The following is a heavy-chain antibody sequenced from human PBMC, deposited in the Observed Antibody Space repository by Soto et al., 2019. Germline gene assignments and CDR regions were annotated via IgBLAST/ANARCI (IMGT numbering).Heavy chain of an antibody. CDR3: AKGRGGSGSRTPRVDF. CDR1: GFTFNNYA. J-gene: IGHJ4*02. V-gene: IGHV3-23*01. CDR2: ISGGGDTT. D-gene: IGHD3-10*01. Sequence: EVQLLESGGGLVQPGGSLRLSCAASGFTFNNYAMTWVRQAPGKGLEWVSAISGGGDTTSYADSVKGRFTSSREGSKNTLYLQMSSLRAEDTALYYCAKGRGGSGSRTPRVDFWGQGTLVTVSS.